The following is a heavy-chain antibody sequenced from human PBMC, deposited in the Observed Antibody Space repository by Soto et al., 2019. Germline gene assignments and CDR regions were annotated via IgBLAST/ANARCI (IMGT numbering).Heavy chain of an antibody. Sequence: GGSLRLSCAASGFTFSSYSMNWVRQAPGKGLEWVSCISSSSSTIYYADSVKGRFTISRDNSKNTLYLQMNSLRAEDTAVYYCARARPVRGVIMSWFDPWGQGTLVTVSS. D-gene: IGHD3-10*01. J-gene: IGHJ5*02. CDR3: ARARPVRGVIMSWFDP. V-gene: IGHV3-48*01. CDR1: GFTFSSYS. CDR2: ISSSSSTI.